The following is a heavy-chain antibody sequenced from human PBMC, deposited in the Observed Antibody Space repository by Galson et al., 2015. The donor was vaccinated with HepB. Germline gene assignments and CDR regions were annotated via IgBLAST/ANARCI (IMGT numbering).Heavy chain of an antibody. CDR2: IKQDGSEK. CDR3: ARAVAGTGAAGGKYYYYYGMDV. J-gene: IGHJ6*02. CDR1: GFTFSSYW. V-gene: IGHV3-7*03. D-gene: IGHD6-19*01. Sequence: SLRLSCAASGFTFSSYWMSWVRQAPGKGLEWVANIKQDGSEKYYADSVKGRFTISRDNAKNSLYLQMNSLRAEDTAVYYCARAVAGTGAAGGKYYYYYGMDVWGQGTTVTVSS.